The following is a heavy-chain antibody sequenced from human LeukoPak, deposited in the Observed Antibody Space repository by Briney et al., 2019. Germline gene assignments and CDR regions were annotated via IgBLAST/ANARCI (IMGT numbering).Heavy chain of an antibody. D-gene: IGHD6-13*01. CDR3: AKTRRPYSSSWYEAFDI. J-gene: IGHJ3*02. CDR1: GFTFDDYA. V-gene: IGHV3-9*03. Sequence: PGGSLRLSCAASGFTFDDYAMHWVRQAPGKGLEWVSGISWNSGSIGYADSVKGRFTISRDNAKNSLYLQMNSLRAEDMALYYCAKTRRPYSSSWYEAFDIWGQGTMVTVSP. CDR2: ISWNSGSI.